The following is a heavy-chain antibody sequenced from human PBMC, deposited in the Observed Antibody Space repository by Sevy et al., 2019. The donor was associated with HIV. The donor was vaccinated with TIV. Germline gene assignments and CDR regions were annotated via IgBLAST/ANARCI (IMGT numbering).Heavy chain of an antibody. CDR3: AEDQEDGDDLFEHDFWGQEDY. CDR1: GFTFSNYG. Sequence: GGSLRLSCAASGFTFSNYGMHWVRQAPGKGLEWVAVISYDGSNKYYADSVKGRFTISRDNSKSTLYLQMNSLKTEDTAVYYCAEDQEDGDDLFEHDFWGQEDYWGRGTLVTVSS. D-gene: IGHD4-17*01. V-gene: IGHV3-30*18. CDR2: ISYDGSNK. J-gene: IGHJ4*02.